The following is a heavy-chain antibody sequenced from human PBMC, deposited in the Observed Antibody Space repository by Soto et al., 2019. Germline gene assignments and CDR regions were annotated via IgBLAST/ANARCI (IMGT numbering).Heavy chain of an antibody. V-gene: IGHV3-20*01. Sequence: GGSLRLSCAASGFTFDDYGMNWVRRAPGKGLEWVSGINWNGASTGYADSVKGRFTISRDNAKNSLYLQLNSLRAEDTALYHCARAGEVAYFYYFMDVWGKGTTVTVSS. CDR2: INWNGAST. CDR3: ARAGEVAYFYYFMDV. J-gene: IGHJ6*03. D-gene: IGHD1-26*01. CDR1: GFTFDDYG.